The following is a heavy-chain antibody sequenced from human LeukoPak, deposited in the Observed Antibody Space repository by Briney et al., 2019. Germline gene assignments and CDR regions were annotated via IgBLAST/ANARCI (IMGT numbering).Heavy chain of an antibody. CDR2: IKQDGSEK. Sequence: GGSLRLSCAASGFTFSSYWMSWVRQAPGKGLEWVANIKQDGSEKYYVDSVKGRFTISRDNAKNSLYLQMSSLRAEDTAVYYCARRGITSGWYWAYYFDYWGQGTLVTVSS. J-gene: IGHJ4*02. D-gene: IGHD6-19*01. V-gene: IGHV3-7*01. CDR1: GFTFSSYW. CDR3: ARRGITSGWYWAYYFDY.